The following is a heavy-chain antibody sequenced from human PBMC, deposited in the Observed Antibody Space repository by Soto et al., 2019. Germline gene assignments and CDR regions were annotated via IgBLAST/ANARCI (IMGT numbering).Heavy chain of an antibody. D-gene: IGHD6-6*01. CDR3: AREGSSSSGIFDY. V-gene: IGHV1-69*13. Sequence: SVKVSCKASGGTFSSYAISWVRHAPGQGLEWMGGIIPIFGTANYAQKFQGRVTITADESTSTAYMELSSLRSEDTAVYYCAREGSSSSGIFDYWGQGTLVTVSS. J-gene: IGHJ4*02. CDR1: GGTFSSYA. CDR2: IIPIFGTA.